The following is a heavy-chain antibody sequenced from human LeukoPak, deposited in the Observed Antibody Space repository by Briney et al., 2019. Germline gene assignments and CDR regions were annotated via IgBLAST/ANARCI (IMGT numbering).Heavy chain of an antibody. CDR3: ARRGYYDYVWGSYRYLYYFDY. CDR1: GYTFTSYG. J-gene: IGHJ4*02. V-gene: IGHV1-18*01. CDR2: ISAYNGNT. D-gene: IGHD3-16*02. Sequence: ASVKVSCKASGYTFTSYGISWVRQAPGQGLEWMGWISAYNGNTNYAQKLQGRVTMTTDTSTSTAYMELRSLRSDDTAVYYCARRGYYDYVWGSYRYLYYFDYWGQGTLVTVSS.